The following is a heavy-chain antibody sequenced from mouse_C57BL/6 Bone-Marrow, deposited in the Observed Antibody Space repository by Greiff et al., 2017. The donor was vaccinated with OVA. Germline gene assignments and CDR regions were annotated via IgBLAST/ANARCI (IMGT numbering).Heavy chain of an antibody. CDR2: INPNYGTT. V-gene: IGHV1-39*01. J-gene: IGHJ1*03. D-gene: IGHD1-1*01. Sequence: EVKLMESGPELVKPGASVKISCKASGYSFTDYNMNWVKQSNGKSLEWIGVINPNYGTTSYNQKFNGKATLTDDQSSSTAYMQLNSLTSEDSAVYYCAFYYGSSYRYFDVWGTGTTVTVSS. CDR1: GYSFTDYN. CDR3: AFYYGSSYRYFDV.